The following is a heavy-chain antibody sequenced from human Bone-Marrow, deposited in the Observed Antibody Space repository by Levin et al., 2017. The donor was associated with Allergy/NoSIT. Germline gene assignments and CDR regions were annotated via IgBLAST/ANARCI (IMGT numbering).Heavy chain of an antibody. CDR2: INSDGSST. D-gene: IGHD5-18*01. V-gene: IGHV3-74*01. J-gene: IGHJ4*02. Sequence: GGSLRLSCAASGFTFSSYWMHWVRQAPGKGLVWVSRINSDGSSTSYADSVKGRFTISRDNAKNTLYLQMNSLRAEDTAVYYCAGDVYSYGRGGTSRPDYWGQGTLVTVSS. CDR1: GFTFSSYW. CDR3: AGDVYSYGRGGTSRPDY.